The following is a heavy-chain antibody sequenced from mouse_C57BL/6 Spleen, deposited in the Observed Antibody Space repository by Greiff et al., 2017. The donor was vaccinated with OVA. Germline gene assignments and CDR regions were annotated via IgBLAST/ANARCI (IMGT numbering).Heavy chain of an antibody. CDR1: GYAFSSSW. CDR2: IYPGDGDT. J-gene: IGHJ3*01. D-gene: IGHD1-1*01. V-gene: IGHV1-82*01. Sequence: QVQLQQSGPELVKPGASVKISCKASGYAFSSSWMNWVKQRPGKGLEWIGRIYPGDGDTNYNGKFKGKATLTADKSSSTAYMQLSSLTSEDSAVYFCARGYGSSYEFAYWGQGTLVTVSA. CDR3: ARGYGSSYEFAY.